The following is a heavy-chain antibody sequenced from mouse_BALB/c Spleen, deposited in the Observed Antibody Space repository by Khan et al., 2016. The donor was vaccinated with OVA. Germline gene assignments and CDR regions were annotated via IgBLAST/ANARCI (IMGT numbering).Heavy chain of an antibody. CDR1: GYSFTGYF. J-gene: IGHJ2*01. CDR2: INPHIGET. V-gene: IGHV1-20*02. Sequence: VQLQQSGPELVRPGASVKISCKASGYSFTGYFMNWVKQSHGKSLEWIGRINPHIGETFYNQRFTDKATLTVDESSSTAHMELRSLASEDSAVYYCKRIYRSDFDYWGQGTTLTVSS. CDR3: KRIYRSDFDY. D-gene: IGHD1-1*01.